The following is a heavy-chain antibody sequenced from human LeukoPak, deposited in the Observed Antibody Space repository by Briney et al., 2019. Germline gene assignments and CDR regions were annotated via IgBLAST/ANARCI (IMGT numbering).Heavy chain of an antibody. Sequence: PGGSLRLSCAASGFTFTNAWMSWVRQSPGKGLEWVGRIKTKTDGGTTDYAAPVKGRFTISRDDSKNTLYLQMNSLKTEDTAVYYCTTAQYSGSYWTFDYWGQGTLVTVSS. CDR2: IKTKTDGGTT. D-gene: IGHD1-26*01. J-gene: IGHJ4*02. CDR3: TTAQYSGSYWTFDY. CDR1: GFTFTNAW. V-gene: IGHV3-15*01.